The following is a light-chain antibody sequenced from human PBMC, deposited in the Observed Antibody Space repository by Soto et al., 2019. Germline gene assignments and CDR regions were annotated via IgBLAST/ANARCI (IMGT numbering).Light chain of an antibody. CDR2: GAS. J-gene: IGKJ1*01. V-gene: IGKV3-15*01. CDR3: QQYNNWPWT. CDR1: QSVSSN. Sequence: EIVMTQSPATLSVSPGERATLSCRASQSVSSNLAWYQQKPGQAPRLLIYGASTRATGIPDRFSGSGSGREFTLTISSLQSEDFAVYYCQQYNNWPWTFGQGTKVEIK.